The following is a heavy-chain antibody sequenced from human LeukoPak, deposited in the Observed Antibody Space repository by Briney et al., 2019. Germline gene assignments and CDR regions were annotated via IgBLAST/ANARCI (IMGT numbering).Heavy chain of an antibody. J-gene: IGHJ4*02. D-gene: IGHD2-15*01. CDR2: ISGSGGST. CDR1: GFTFSAYA. V-gene: IGHV3-23*01. Sequence: GGSLRLSCAASGFTFSAYAISWVRQAPGKGLEWVSAISGSGGSTYYADSVKGRFTISRNNSGSTLYLEMNSLRVEDTAVYYCAKRIGDYWGQGTLVTVSS. CDR3: AKRIGDY.